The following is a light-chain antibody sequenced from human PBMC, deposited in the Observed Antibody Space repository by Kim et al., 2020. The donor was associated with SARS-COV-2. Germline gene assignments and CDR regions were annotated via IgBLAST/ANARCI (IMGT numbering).Light chain of an antibody. CDR3: EPWAINTWV. V-gene: IGLV4-60*03. J-gene: IGLJ3*02. CDR2: LESSGSY. CDR1: SGHNNYI. Sequence: SSVKLTCTLSSGHNNYIVASHQQQPGKPPRYLIKLESSGSYNKGSGVPDRFSGSSSGAARYLIISDLQSEDEADYYCEPWAINTWVFGGGTQLTVL.